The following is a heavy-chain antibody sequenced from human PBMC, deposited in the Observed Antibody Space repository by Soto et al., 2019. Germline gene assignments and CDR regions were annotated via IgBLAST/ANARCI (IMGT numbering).Heavy chain of an antibody. D-gene: IGHD3-10*01. CDR2: IRTSNANT. V-gene: IGHV1-18*01. CDR1: GYTFTSNG. CDR3: ARGAFGEVSFDY. Sequence: QVQLVQSGAEVKKPGASVKVSCKASGYTFTSNGISWVRQAPGQGLEWMGWIRTSNANTNYAKNFQGRVTMTTDTSTSTAYMELRNLRSDDTAVYYCARGAFGEVSFDYWGQGTQVTVSS. J-gene: IGHJ4*02.